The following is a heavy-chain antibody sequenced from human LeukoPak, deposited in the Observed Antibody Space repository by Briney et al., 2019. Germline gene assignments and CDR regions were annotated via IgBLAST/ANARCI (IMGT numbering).Heavy chain of an antibody. Sequence: SETLSLTCTVSGGSISSYYWSWIRQPPGKGLEWIGYIYYSGSTNYNPSLKSRVTISVDTSKNQFSLKLSSVTAADTAVYYCARQDDYSNPYDYWGQGTLVTVSS. CDR1: GGSISSYY. CDR2: IYYSGST. CDR3: ARQDDYSNPYDY. V-gene: IGHV4-59*08. D-gene: IGHD4-11*01. J-gene: IGHJ4*02.